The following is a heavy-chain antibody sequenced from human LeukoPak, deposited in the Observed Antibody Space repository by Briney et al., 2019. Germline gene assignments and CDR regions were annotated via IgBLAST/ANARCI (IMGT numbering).Heavy chain of an antibody. CDR3: ARDRRGYDSSGYHQYGMDV. CDR1: GFTVSSNY. V-gene: IGHV3-66*02. Sequence: GGSLRLSCAASGFTVSSNYMSWVRQAPGKGLEWVSVIYSGGSTYYADSVKGRFTVSRDNSKNTLYLQMNSLRAEGTAVYYCARDRRGYDSSGYHQYGMDVWGQGTTVTVSS. CDR2: IYSGGST. D-gene: IGHD3-22*01. J-gene: IGHJ6*02.